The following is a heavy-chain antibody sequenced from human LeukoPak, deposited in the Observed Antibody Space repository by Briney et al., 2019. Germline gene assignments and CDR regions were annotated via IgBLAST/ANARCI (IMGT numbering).Heavy chain of an antibody. V-gene: IGHV1-69*05. CDR2: IIPIFGTA. J-gene: IGHJ3*02. Sequence: GASVKVSCKASGYTFTSYGISWVRQAPGQGLEWMGGIIPIFGTANYAQKFQGRVTITTDESTSTAYMELSSLRSGDTAVYYCARDRGIVGAPFDAFDIWGQGTMVTVSS. D-gene: IGHD1-26*01. CDR3: ARDRGIVGAPFDAFDI. CDR1: GYTFTSYG.